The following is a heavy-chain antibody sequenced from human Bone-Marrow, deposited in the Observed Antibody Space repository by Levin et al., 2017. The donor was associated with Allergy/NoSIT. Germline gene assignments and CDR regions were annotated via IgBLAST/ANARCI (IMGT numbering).Heavy chain of an antibody. CDR3: ARDLAPALEIVVVLGY. V-gene: IGHV3-33*01. J-gene: IGHJ4*02. D-gene: IGHD2-15*01. CDR1: GFTFSSYG. CDR2: IWDDGSNT. Sequence: PGGSLRLSCAASGFTFSSYGMHWVRQAPGKGLEWVAVIWDDGSNTYYADSVRGRFTISRDNSKNTLYLQMNSLRAEDTAVYFCARDLAPALEIVVVLGYWGQGTLVTVAS.